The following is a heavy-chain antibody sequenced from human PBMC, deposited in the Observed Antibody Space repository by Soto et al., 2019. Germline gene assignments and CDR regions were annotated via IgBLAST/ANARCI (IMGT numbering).Heavy chain of an antibody. CDR2: IYYSGST. J-gene: IGHJ6*02. D-gene: IGHD1-1*01. V-gene: IGHV4-59*01. Sequence: QVQLQESGPGLVKPSETLSLTCTVSGGSISSYYWSWIRQPPGKGLEWIGYIYYSGSTNYNPSLKSRVTISVDTSKNQFSLKLSSVTAADTAVYYCARAPQLERRPGSAYYYYGMDVWGQGTTVTVSS. CDR1: GGSISSYY. CDR3: ARAPQLERRPGSAYYYYGMDV.